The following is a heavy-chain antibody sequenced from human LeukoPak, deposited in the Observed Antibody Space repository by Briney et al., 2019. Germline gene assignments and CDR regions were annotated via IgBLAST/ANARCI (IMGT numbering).Heavy chain of an antibody. D-gene: IGHD5-18*01. V-gene: IGHV4-39*01. Sequence: MPSETLSLTCTVSGGSISGSSYYWGWIRQPPGKGLEWIGSIYYSGSTYYNPSLKSRVTMSVDTSRNQFSLKLTSVTAADTAVYYCARQPLHTAVVRGVDYWGQGTLVTVSS. CDR2: IYYSGST. J-gene: IGHJ4*02. CDR1: GGSISGSSYY. CDR3: ARQPLHTAVVRGVDY.